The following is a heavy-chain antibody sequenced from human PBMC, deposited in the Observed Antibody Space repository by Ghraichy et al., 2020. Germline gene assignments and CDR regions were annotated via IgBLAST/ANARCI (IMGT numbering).Heavy chain of an antibody. CDR1: GDSIVSSY. D-gene: IGHD3-22*01. J-gene: IGHJ4*02. Sequence: SETLSLTCTVSGDSIVSSYWSWIRPPPWQGLEWIGYIHYRGTTYYNSSLKSRVTMSVDMAKNQFSLKLHSVTATDTAVYYCARAYFDSSGYRSGGEVELDYWGQGTLVTVSS. CDR2: IHYRGTT. V-gene: IGHV4-59*01. CDR3: ARAYFDSSGYRSGGEVELDY.